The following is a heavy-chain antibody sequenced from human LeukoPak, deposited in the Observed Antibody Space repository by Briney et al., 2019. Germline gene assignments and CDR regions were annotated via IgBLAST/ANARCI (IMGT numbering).Heavy chain of an antibody. J-gene: IGHJ3*02. CDR2: IYHSGST. CDR1: GYSISSAYY. V-gene: IGHV4-38-2*01. CDR3: ARGVLTRRGAFDI. D-gene: IGHD3-10*01. Sequence: PSETLSLTCGVSGYSISSAYYWGWIRQPPGKGLEWIGYIYHSGSTYYNPSLKSRVTISVDRSKNQFSLKLSSVTAADTAVYYCARGVLTRRGAFDIWGQGTMVTVSS.